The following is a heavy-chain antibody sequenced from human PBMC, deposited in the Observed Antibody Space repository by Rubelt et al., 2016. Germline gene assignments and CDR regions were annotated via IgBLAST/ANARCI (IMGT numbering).Heavy chain of an antibody. CDR1: GGSISSSSYY. CDR2: INHSGST. V-gene: IGHV4-34*01. Sequence: QVQLQQWGAGLLKPSETLSLTCAVYGGSISSSSYYWGWIRQPPGKGLEWIGEINHSGSTNYNPSLKVRVTIAVETSKNQFSRKLSPVTAADTAVYYCARAPTKASDVFPIISGCRHPKDNSPVVLACLITGYHPTSVTVTWY. CDR3: ARAPTKASDVFPIISGCRHPKDNSPVVLACLITGYHPTSVTVTWY. D-gene: IGHD1-20*01. J-gene: IGHJ2*01.